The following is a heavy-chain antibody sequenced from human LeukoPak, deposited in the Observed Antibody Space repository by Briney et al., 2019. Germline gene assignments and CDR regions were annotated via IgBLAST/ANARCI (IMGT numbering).Heavy chain of an antibody. V-gene: IGHV3-23*01. D-gene: IGHD2-2*01. CDR1: GFTFSSYA. J-gene: IGHJ4*02. CDR2: ISGSGGST. CDR3: AKGRCSSASCPGDY. Sequence: VGSLRLSCAASGFTFSSYAMSWVRQAPGKGLEWVSAISGSGGSTYYADSVKGRFTISRDNSKNTLYLQMNSLRAGDTAVYYCAKGRCSSASCPGDYWGQGTLVTVSS.